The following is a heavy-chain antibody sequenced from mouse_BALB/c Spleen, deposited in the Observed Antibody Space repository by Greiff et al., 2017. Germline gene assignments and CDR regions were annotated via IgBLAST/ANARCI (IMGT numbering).Heavy chain of an antibody. J-gene: IGHJ2*01. CDR3: ARTGGPLDY. Sequence: QVQLQQPGSELVRPGASVKLSCKASGYTFTSYWMHWVKQRPGQGLEWIGYINPSTGYTEYNQKFKDKATLTADKSSSTAYMQLSSLTSEDSAVYYCARTGGPLDYWGQGTTLTVSS. CDR1: GYTFTSYW. V-gene: IGHV1-4*01. CDR2: INPSTGYT.